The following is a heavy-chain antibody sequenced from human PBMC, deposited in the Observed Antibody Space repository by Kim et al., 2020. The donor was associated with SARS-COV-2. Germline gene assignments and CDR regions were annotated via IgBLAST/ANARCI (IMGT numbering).Heavy chain of an antibody. D-gene: IGHD6-6*01. J-gene: IGHJ6*02. V-gene: IGHV3-49*04. Sequence: GGSLRLSCTASGFTFGDYAMSWVRQAPGKGLEWVGFIRSKAYGGTTEYAASVKGRFTISRDDSKSIAYLQMNSLKTEDTAVYYCTRDLEYSSSSGDYYYYGMDVWGQGTTVTVSS. CDR2: IRSKAYGGTT. CDR3: TRDLEYSSSSGDYYYYGMDV. CDR1: GFTFGDYA.